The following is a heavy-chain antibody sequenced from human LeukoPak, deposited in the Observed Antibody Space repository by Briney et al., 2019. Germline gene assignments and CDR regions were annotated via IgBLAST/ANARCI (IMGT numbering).Heavy chain of an antibody. J-gene: IGHJ5*02. CDR2: INQSGST. Sequence: KPSETLSLTCAVYGGSFSGYYWSWIRQPPGKGLEWIGEINQSGSTNYNPSLKSRVTISVDTSKNQFSLKLSSVTAADTAVYYCASTPAGDIVVVPAANGVDRSYNRFDPWGQGTLVTVSS. V-gene: IGHV4-34*01. CDR3: ASTPAGDIVVVPAANGVDRSYNRFDP. D-gene: IGHD2-2*01. CDR1: GGSFSGYY.